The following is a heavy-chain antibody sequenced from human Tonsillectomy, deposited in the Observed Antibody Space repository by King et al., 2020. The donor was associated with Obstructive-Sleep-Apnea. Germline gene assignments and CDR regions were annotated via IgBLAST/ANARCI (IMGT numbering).Heavy chain of an antibody. Sequence: QLVQSGAEVKKPGESLRISCKGSGYSFTSDWISWVRQMPGKGLEWMGRIYASDSYTNYSPSFQGHVTISADKSISTAYLQWSSLKASDTAMYYCARPPGKWDGMDVWGQGTTVTVSS. V-gene: IGHV5-10-1*01. CDR3: ARPPGKWDGMDV. CDR2: IYASDSYT. J-gene: IGHJ6*02. D-gene: IGHD1-26*01. CDR1: GYSFTSDW.